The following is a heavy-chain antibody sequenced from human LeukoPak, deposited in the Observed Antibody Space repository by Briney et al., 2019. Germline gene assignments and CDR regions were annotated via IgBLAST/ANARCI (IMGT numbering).Heavy chain of an antibody. Sequence: PGGSLRLSCAASEFTFSSYAMHWVRQAPGKGLEWVAAISFDGNNEYYADSVKGRFTISRDNSKNTLYLQMNSLRAEDTAVYYCANIIRKYTSGYYYFDYWAREPWSPSPQ. D-gene: IGHD6-25*01. CDR2: ISFDGNNE. J-gene: IGHJ4*02. CDR1: EFTFSSYA. CDR3: ANIIRKYTSGYYYFDY. V-gene: IGHV3-30-3*01.